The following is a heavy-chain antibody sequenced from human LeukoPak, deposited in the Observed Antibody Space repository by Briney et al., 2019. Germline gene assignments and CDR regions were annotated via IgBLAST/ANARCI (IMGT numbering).Heavy chain of an antibody. CDR3: ARGGCSSTSCWDWFDP. V-gene: IGHV4-59*11. CDR1: AGSTTRHY. D-gene: IGHD2-2*01. J-gene: IGHJ5*02. Sequence: PPQTLSPTCTVSAGSTTRHYCGCIRQPPGNVLEWNGSFHYIVHTNSNPSLKTRVTISGDTAQNQFSLKLTSVTASDTAGYYVARGGCSSTSCWDWFDPWGQGTLVTVSS. CDR2: FHYIVHT.